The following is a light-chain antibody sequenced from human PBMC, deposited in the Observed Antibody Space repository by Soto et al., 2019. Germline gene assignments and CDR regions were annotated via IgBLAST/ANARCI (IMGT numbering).Light chain of an antibody. Sequence: DIQMTQSPSTLAASVGDRVTITCRASQSISSWLAWYQQKPGKAPKLLIYKASSLESGVPSRFSGSESGTEFTLTIRSLQPDDFATYYCQQYNSQWTFGQGTKVDIK. CDR3: QQYNSQWT. V-gene: IGKV1-5*03. CDR2: KAS. J-gene: IGKJ1*01. CDR1: QSISSW.